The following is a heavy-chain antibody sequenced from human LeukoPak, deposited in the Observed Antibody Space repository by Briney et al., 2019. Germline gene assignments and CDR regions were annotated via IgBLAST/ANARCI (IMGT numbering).Heavy chain of an antibody. V-gene: IGHV4-59*01. Sequence: SETLSLTCAVYGGSFSGYYWSWIRQPPGKGLEWIGYIYYSGSTNYNPSLKSRVTISVDTSKNQFSLKLSSVTAADTAVYYCARGLSVAGHLDYWGQGTLVTVSS. CDR3: ARGLSVAGHLDY. CDR1: GGSFSGYY. D-gene: IGHD6-19*01. CDR2: IYYSGST. J-gene: IGHJ4*02.